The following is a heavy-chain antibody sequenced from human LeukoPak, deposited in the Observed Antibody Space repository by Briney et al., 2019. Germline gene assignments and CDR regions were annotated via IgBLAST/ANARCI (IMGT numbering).Heavy chain of an antibody. CDR2: IHHSGSI. Sequence: KPSETLSLTCTVSGGSISSYYWSWIRQPPGKGLEWIAEIHHSGSINYNPSLKSRVTISVDKAKNQFSLNLNSVTAADTAVYYCARGGDRSFDYWGQGTLVTVSS. D-gene: IGHD3-10*01. CDR1: GGSISSYY. V-gene: IGHV4-59*12. CDR3: ARGGDRSFDY. J-gene: IGHJ4*02.